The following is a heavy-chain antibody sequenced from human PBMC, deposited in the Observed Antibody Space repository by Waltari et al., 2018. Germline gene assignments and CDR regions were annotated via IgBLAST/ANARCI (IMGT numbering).Heavy chain of an antibody. V-gene: IGHV4-34*01. D-gene: IGHD4-17*01. CDR3: ARGRWGDYGVFDY. CDR1: GGSFIGYY. CDR2: INPSGST. Sequence: QVQLQQSGAGLLKPSETLSRPCAVYGGSFIGYYWSWIRQPPGKGREWIGEINPSGSTNYNPALKSRVTISVDTSKNQFSLKLSSVTAADTAVYYCARGRWGDYGVFDYWGQGTLVTVSS. J-gene: IGHJ4*02.